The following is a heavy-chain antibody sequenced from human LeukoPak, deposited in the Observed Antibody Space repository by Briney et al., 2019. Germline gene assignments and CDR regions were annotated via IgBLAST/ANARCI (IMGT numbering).Heavy chain of an antibody. CDR1: GGSFSGYY. D-gene: IGHD3-3*01. Sequence: SETLSLTCAVYGGSFSGYYWSWIRQPPGKGLEWIGYIYYSGSTNYNPSLKSRVTISVDTSKNQFSLKLSSVTAADTAVYYCARGGAPYYDFWSASGGNWFDPWGQGTLVTVSS. CDR2: IYYSGST. CDR3: ARGGAPYYDFWSASGGNWFDP. J-gene: IGHJ5*02. V-gene: IGHV4-59*01.